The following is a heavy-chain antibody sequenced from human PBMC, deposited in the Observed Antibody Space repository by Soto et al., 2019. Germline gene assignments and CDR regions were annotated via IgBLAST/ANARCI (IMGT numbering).Heavy chain of an antibody. CDR1: GGSFSGYY. J-gene: IGHJ4*02. Sequence: SETLSLTCAAYGGSFSGYYWSWIRQPPGKGLEWIGEINHSGSTNYNPSLKSRVTISVDTSKNQFSLKLSSVTAADTAVYYCAREGWGGSYYVPNYFDYWGQGTLVTVSS. CDR3: AREGWGGSYYVPNYFDY. CDR2: INHSGST. D-gene: IGHD1-26*01. V-gene: IGHV4-34*01.